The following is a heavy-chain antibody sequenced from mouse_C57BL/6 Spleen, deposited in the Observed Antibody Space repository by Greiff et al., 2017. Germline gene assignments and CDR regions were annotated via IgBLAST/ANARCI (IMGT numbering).Heavy chain of an antibody. J-gene: IGHJ4*01. Sequence: EVKLVESGGGLVKPGGSLTLSCAASGFTFSDYGMHWVRQAPEKGLEWVAYISSGSSTIYYAETVKGRFTISRDNAKNTTFLQVTSLRSGDTAMNSCAKRRGLYSNLYAMDYWGQGTSVTVSS. CDR3: AKRRGLYSNLYAMDY. D-gene: IGHD2-5*01. CDR1: GFTFSDYG. V-gene: IGHV5-17*01. CDR2: ISSGSSTI.